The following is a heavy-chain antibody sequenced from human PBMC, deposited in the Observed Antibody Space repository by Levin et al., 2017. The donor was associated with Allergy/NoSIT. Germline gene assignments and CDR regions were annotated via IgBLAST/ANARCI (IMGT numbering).Heavy chain of an antibody. V-gene: IGHV1-24*01. CDR1: GYTLTELS. D-gene: IGHD2-2*01. Sequence: ASVKVSCKVSGYTLTELSMHWVRQAPGQGLEWMGGFDPEAGESIYAQRFQGRVTMTEDTSTDTAYMELSSLRSEDTAVYYCATAVVPAAMVHSYFYMDVWGKGTTVTVSS. CDR3: ATAVVPAAMVHSYFYMDV. J-gene: IGHJ6*03. CDR2: FDPEAGES.